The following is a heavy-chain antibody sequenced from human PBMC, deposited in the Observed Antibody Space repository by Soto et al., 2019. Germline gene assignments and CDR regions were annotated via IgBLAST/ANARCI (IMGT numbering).Heavy chain of an antibody. J-gene: IGHJ4*02. D-gene: IGHD1-7*01. Sequence: QVQLVESGGGLVRPGGSLRLSCAASGFTFSDYYMSWIRHAAGKGLDWISYSSVTTSTIYYADSVKGRFTISRDNAKNALYVQMNSLRAEDTAVYYCATQAYDWTGTSFWYWGQGTLFTVSS. CDR2: SSVTTSTI. V-gene: IGHV3-11*01. CDR3: ATQAYDWTGTSFWY. CDR1: GFTFSDYY.